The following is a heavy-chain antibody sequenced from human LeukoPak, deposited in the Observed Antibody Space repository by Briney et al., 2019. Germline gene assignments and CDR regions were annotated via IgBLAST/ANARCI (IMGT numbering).Heavy chain of an antibody. CDR2: IQHSGNT. CDR3: ARLCSSTSCYYSDAFDI. Sequence: SETLSLTCTVSGDSINSGSYHWGWIRQPPGKGLEWIGSIQHSGNTYYNPSLKSRLTISVDTSKNQFSLKLSSVTAADTAVYYCARLCSSTSCYYSDAFDIWGQGTMVTVSS. V-gene: IGHV4-39*07. CDR1: GDSINSGSYH. J-gene: IGHJ3*02. D-gene: IGHD2-2*01.